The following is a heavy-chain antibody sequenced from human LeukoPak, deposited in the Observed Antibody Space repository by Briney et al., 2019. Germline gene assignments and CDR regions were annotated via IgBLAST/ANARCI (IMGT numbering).Heavy chain of an antibody. Sequence: NPSETLSLTCTVSGGSISSYYWSWIRQPPGKGLEWIGYIYYSGSTNYNPSLKSRVTISVDTSKNQFSLKLISVTAADTALYYCAREGPHGSGIYYNPLDYWGQGALVIVSS. CDR3: AREGPHGSGIYYNPLDY. CDR2: IYYSGST. CDR1: GGSISSYY. D-gene: IGHD3-10*01. J-gene: IGHJ4*02. V-gene: IGHV4-59*12.